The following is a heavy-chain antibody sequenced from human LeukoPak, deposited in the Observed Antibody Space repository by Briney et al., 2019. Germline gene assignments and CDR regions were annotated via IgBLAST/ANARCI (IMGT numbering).Heavy chain of an antibody. CDR2: ISTDGSST. CDR1: GFTFSSYS. V-gene: IGHV3-21*01. CDR3: ARGGMVRRVMGAFDI. Sequence: NPGGSLRLSCAASGFTFSSYSMNWVRQAPGKGLEWVSTISTDGSSTYYADSVKGRFTVSRDNAKNSLYLQMNSLRAEDTAVFYCARGGMVRRVMGAFDIWGQGTLVTVSS. D-gene: IGHD3-10*01. J-gene: IGHJ3*02.